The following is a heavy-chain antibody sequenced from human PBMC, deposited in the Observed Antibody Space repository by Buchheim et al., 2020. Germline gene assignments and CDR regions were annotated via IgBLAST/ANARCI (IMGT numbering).Heavy chain of an antibody. D-gene: IGHD2-21*02. Sequence: QVQLVESGGGLVKPGGSLTLSCAASGFTFSDYYMSWIRQAPGEGLEWVSYISSGGSPIHYVDSVKGRFTISRDNAKTSLYLQMNSLTAEDTAVYYCARVGDCGGDCYSIDYWGQGTL. J-gene: IGHJ4*02. CDR3: ARVGDCGGDCYSIDY. V-gene: IGHV3-11*01. CDR2: ISSGGSPI. CDR1: GFTFSDYY.